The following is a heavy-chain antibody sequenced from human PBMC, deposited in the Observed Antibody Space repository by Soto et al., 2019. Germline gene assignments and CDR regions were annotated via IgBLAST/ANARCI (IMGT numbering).Heavy chain of an antibody. CDR1: GFTFSFNT. V-gene: IGHV3-21*01. CDR3: ARGLRDCSGGTCYSEGRDY. J-gene: IGHJ4*02. Sequence: GGSLRLSCAASGFTFSFNTMNWVRQAPGKGLEWVSSISTSSTYIYYADSVKGRFSISRDNAKNSLYLEMNSLRAEDTAVYYCARGLRDCSGGTCYSEGRDYWGQGTLVTVSS. CDR2: ISTSSTYI. D-gene: IGHD2-15*01.